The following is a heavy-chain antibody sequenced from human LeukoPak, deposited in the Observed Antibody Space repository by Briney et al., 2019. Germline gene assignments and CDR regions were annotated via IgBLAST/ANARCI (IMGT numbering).Heavy chain of an antibody. D-gene: IGHD3-10*01. V-gene: IGHV3-30*02. Sequence: GGSLRLSCAASGFTFSSYGMHWVRQAPGKGLEWVAFIRYDGSNKYYADSVKGRFTISRDNSKNTLYLQMNSLRAEDTAVYYCAKDHVTYYYGSGSPIDYWGQGTLVTVSS. CDR1: GFTFSSYG. CDR3: AKDHVTYYYGSGSPIDY. J-gene: IGHJ4*02. CDR2: IRYDGSNK.